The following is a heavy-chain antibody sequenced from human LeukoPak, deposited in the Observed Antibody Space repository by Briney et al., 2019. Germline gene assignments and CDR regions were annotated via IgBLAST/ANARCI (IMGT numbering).Heavy chain of an antibody. CDR3: ARRTIQAGTPFDY. J-gene: IGHJ4*02. CDR1: GGSISSGDYY. V-gene: IGHV4-30-4*01. CDR2: IYYSGST. Sequence: SETLSLTCTVSGGSISSGDYYWSWIRQPPGKGLEWIGYIYYSGSTYYNPSLKSRVTISVDTSKNQFSLKLSSVTAADTAVYYCARRTIQAGTPFDYWGQGTLVTVSS. D-gene: IGHD4/OR15-4a*01.